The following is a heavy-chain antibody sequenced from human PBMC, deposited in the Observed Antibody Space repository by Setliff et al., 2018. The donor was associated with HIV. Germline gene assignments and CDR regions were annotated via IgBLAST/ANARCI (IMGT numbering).Heavy chain of an antibody. Sequence: PGGSLRLSCAASGFTFNNNDMTWVRQVPGKGLEWVSSISYSGDNRYYADSVKGRFTISRDNSKNTVYLQMNSLRAEDTAVYYCTTGGYDGIVDSWGQGTLVTVSS. CDR1: GFTFNNND. CDR3: TTGGYDGIVDS. J-gene: IGHJ4*02. V-gene: IGHV3-23*01. D-gene: IGHD5-12*01. CDR2: ISYSGDNR.